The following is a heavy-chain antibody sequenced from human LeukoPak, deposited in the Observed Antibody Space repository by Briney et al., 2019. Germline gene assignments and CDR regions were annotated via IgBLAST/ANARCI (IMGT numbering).Heavy chain of an antibody. Sequence: GGSLRLSCAASGFTFNNYAMAWVRQAPEKGLEWVSSITANGFNTYYADSVKGRFTISRDNSKNTLYLQMNSLRAEDTALYYCAKGLRGNYDHWGQGTLVTVSS. CDR1: GFTFNNYA. CDR2: ITANGFNT. J-gene: IGHJ5*02. D-gene: IGHD1-26*01. CDR3: AKGLRGNYDH. V-gene: IGHV3-23*01.